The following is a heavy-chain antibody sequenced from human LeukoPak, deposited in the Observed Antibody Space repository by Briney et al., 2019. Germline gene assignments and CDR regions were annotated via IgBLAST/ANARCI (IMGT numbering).Heavy chain of an antibody. CDR3: ARGRYCSADICSGGDAFDI. J-gene: IGHJ3*02. CDR1: GGSINNYY. CDR2: IYTRVST. D-gene: IGHD2-15*01. V-gene: IGHV4-4*07. Sequence: SETLSLTCTVSGGSINNYYWSWIRQPAGKGLEWIGRIYTRVSTNYNPSLKSRVTMSVDTSKNQFSLKLSSVTAADTAVYYCARGRYCSADICSGGDAFDIWGQGTMVSVSS.